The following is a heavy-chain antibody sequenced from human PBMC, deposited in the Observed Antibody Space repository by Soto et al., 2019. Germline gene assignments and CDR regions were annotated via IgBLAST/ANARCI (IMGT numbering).Heavy chain of an antibody. CDR3: ARRGVSSYYSTY. V-gene: IGHV4-39*01. J-gene: IGHJ4*02. CDR2: IYYSGST. CDR1: EGCRCGRSSF. D-gene: IGHD2-15*01. Sequence: SDACSVGEGCRCGRSSFRDRKRQPPGKGLEWIGNIYYSGSTYYNLSLKSRVTISVNTSKNQFSLKLSSVTAADTAVYYCARRGVSSYYSTYRARGTLVTVS.